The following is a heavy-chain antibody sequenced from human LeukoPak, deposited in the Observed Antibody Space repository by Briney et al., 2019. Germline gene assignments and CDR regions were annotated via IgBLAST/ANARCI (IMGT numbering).Heavy chain of an antibody. CDR2: ISYDGSNK. J-gene: IGHJ4*02. Sequence: WRSLRLSCAASGFTFSSYGMHWVRQAPGKGLEWVAVISYDGSNKYYADSVKGRFTISRDNSKNTLYLQMNSLRAEDTAVYYCAKDRDILTGFDYWGQGTLVTVSS. CDR3: AKDRDILTGFDY. V-gene: IGHV3-30*18. CDR1: GFTFSSYG. D-gene: IGHD3-9*01.